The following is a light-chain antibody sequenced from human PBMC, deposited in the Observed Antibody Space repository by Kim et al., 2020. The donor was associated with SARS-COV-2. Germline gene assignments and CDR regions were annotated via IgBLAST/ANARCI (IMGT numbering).Light chain of an antibody. Sequence: GDRVTITCQASQDISNYLNWYQPKPGKAPKLLIYDASNLETGVPSRFSGSGSGTDFTFTISSLQPEDIATYYCQQYDNLPPGGFTFGPGTKVDIK. V-gene: IGKV1-33*01. CDR3: QQYDNLPPGGFT. CDR1: QDISNY. J-gene: IGKJ3*01. CDR2: DAS.